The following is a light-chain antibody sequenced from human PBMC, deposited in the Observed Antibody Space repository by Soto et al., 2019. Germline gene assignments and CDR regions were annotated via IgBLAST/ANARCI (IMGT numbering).Light chain of an antibody. CDR1: QGIGSC. Sequence: DIQLTQSPSFLSASVGDRVTITCRASQGIGSCLAWYQQKPGTAPKLLIYAASTLQSGVPSRFSGSGSGTAFTLTISSLQPEDFATYYCQQLNTYLGAFAGGTKVEI. CDR3: QQLNTYLGA. J-gene: IGKJ4*01. CDR2: AAS. V-gene: IGKV1-9*01.